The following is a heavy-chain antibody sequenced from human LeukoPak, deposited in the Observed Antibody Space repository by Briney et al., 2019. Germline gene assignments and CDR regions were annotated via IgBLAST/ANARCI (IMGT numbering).Heavy chain of an antibody. CDR1: GFTFSSYS. D-gene: IGHD6-19*01. CDR3: AREDSSGWSRTFDY. J-gene: IGHJ4*02. CDR2: ISSSSSYI. V-gene: IGHV3-21*01. Sequence: GGSLRLSCAASGFTFSSYSMNRVRQAPGKGLEWVSSISSSSSYIYYADSVKGRFTISRDNAKNSLYLQMNSLRAEDTAVYYCAREDSSGWSRTFDYWGQGTLVTVSS.